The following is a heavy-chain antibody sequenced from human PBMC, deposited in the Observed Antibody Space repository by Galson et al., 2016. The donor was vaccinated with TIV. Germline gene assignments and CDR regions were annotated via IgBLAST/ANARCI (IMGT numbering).Heavy chain of an antibody. D-gene: IGHD4-23*01. J-gene: IGHJ4*02. CDR1: GFNFGDYA. Sequence: SLRLSCASSGFNFGDYAMSWVRQAPGKGLEWVGFIRSKFCGGTTDYAAPWKGKVTIARDDSKGIAYLQMISLETEDTAVYFCARDDFYGGNSFDLWGQGSLVTVSS. CDR3: ARDDFYGGNSFDL. V-gene: IGHV3-49*04. CDR2: IRSKFCGGTT.